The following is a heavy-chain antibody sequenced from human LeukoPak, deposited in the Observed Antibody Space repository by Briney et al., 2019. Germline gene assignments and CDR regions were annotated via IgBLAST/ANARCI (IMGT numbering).Heavy chain of an antibody. V-gene: IGHV3-48*01. CDR2: ISSGGSTI. CDR1: GFSFSYHN. J-gene: IGHJ3*01. D-gene: IGHD1-26*01. CDR3: ARHPSGSSGGFDF. Sequence: GGSLRLSCTASGFSFSYHNMNWVRQAPGKGLEWVSYISSGGSTIYYVDSVKGRFSISRDNAKNSVYLQMSSLRAEDTAVYYCARHPSGSSGGFDFWGQGTMVTVSP.